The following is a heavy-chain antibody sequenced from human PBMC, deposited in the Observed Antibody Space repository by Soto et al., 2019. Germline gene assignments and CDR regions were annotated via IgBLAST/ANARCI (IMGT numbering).Heavy chain of an antibody. V-gene: IGHV1-18*01. D-gene: IGHD6-13*01. J-gene: IGHJ3*02. CDR2: INTYNGHT. CDR1: GYTFTNYG. CDR3: ARDLLYSSRSTVRFDI. Sequence: QVQLVQSGTEVKKPGASVKVSCKASGYTFTNYGISWVRQAPGQGLEWLAWINTYNGHTNYAQKLHGRVTLTNDTSTSTASMELRSLRSDDTAVYYCARDLLYSSRSTVRFDIWGQGTMVTVSS.